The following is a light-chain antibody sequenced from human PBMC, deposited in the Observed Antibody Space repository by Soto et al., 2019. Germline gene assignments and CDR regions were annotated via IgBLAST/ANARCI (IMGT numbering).Light chain of an antibody. Sequence: NFMLTQPHSVSESPGKTVTISCTRSSGSIASNYVQWYQQRPGSAPTTVIYEDKQRPSGVPDRFSGSTDGSSNSASLTISGLQTEDEAAYYCQSYDSSTVVFGGGTKLTVL. V-gene: IGLV6-57*04. J-gene: IGLJ2*01. CDR1: SGSIASNY. CDR3: QSYDSSTVV. CDR2: EDK.